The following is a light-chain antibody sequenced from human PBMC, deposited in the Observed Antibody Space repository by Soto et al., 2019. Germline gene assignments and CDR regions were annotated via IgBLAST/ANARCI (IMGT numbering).Light chain of an antibody. CDR2: GAS. J-gene: IGKJ2*01. CDR1: QSVSSSY. Sequence: EIVLTQSPGTLSLSPGERATLSCRASQSVSSSYLAWYQHKPGQAPRLLIYGASSRATGIPDRFSGSGSGTDFTLMISRLETEDFGVFYCQQYGSSPYTIGQGTKLEIK. CDR3: QQYGSSPYT. V-gene: IGKV3-20*01.